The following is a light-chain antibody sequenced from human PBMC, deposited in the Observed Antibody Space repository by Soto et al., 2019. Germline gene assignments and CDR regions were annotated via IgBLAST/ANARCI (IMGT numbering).Light chain of an antibody. J-gene: IGLJ2*01. CDR2: DVS. Sequence: QSALTQPRSVSGSPGQSVTISCTGTSSDVGGYNYVSWYQQHPGKAPKLMIYDVSNRPSGVSNRFSGSKSGNTASLTISGLQAEDEADYYCSSYTSSSTQVFGGGTQLTVL. CDR1: SSDVGGYNY. V-gene: IGLV2-14*01. CDR3: SSYTSSSTQV.